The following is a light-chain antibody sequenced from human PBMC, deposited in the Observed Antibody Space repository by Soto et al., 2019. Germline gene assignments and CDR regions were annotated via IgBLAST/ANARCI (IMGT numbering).Light chain of an antibody. CDR3: QQSYFTPIT. J-gene: IGKJ5*01. CDR1: QTINKY. V-gene: IGKV1-39*01. Sequence: DIQMTQSPSSLAASVGDRVTITCRASQTINKYLNWYQQTSGKAPKLLIYSTSRLGGGLPSRFSGSGSGTDFTLTINSLQPEDFATYYCQQSYFTPITFCQGTRLEIK. CDR2: STS.